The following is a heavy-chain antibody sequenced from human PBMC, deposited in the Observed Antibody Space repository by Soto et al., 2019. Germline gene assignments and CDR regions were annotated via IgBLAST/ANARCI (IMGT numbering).Heavy chain of an antibody. CDR1: GYTFTSYD. CDR2: MNPNSGNT. J-gene: IGHJ4*02. D-gene: IGHD5-18*01. V-gene: IGHV1-8*01. Sequence: QVQLVQSGAEVKKPGASVKVSCKASGYTFTSYDINWVRQATGQGLEWMGWMNPNSGNTGYAQKFQGRVTMTRNTSISTAYMELSSLRSEDTSVYYCARVRGYSYGYVVDYWGQGTLVTVSS. CDR3: ARVRGYSYGYVVDY.